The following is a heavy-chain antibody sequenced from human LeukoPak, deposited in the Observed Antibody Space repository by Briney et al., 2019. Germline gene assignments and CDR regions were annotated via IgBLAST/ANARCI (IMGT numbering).Heavy chain of an antibody. J-gene: IGHJ4*02. CDR1: GFTFSSYS. D-gene: IGHD3-22*01. CDR3: AKVGNYYDRSGYYS. CDR2: ISSSSSYI. V-gene: IGHV3-21*04. Sequence: PGGSLRLSCAASGFTFSSYSMNWVRQAPGKGLEWVSSISSSSSYIYYADSVKGRFTISRDNAKNTLYLQMNSLRAEDTAVYYCAKVGNYYDRSGYYSWGQGILVTVSS.